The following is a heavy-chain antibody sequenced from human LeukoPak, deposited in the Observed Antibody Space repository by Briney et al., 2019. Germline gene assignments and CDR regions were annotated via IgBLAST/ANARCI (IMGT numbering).Heavy chain of an antibody. J-gene: IGHJ4*02. V-gene: IGHV3-30*18. Sequence: GGSLRLSCAASGLTFSSYGMHWVRQAPGKWLEWVAVISYEGSNKYYADSVKGRFTISRDNSKNTLYLQMNSLRAEDTAVYYCAKDPEMATITGHYFDYWGQGTLVTVSS. CDR3: AKDPEMATITGHYFDY. CDR1: GLTFSSYG. D-gene: IGHD5-24*01. CDR2: ISYEGSNK.